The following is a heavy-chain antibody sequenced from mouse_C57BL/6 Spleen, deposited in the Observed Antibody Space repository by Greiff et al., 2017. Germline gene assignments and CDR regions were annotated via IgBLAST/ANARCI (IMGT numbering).Heavy chain of an antibody. CDR1: GYTFTSYW. V-gene: IGHV1-55*01. D-gene: IGHD1-1*01. CDR2: IYPGSGST. CDR3: SRKNCYGSPWFAY. Sequence: QVQLQQSGAELVKPGASVKMSCKASGYTFTSYWITWVKPRPGQGLEWIGDIYPGSGSTNYNEKFKCKATLTIDPSPSTADMQLSSLTSEDAAVYYCSRKNCYGSPWFAYWGQGTLVTVSA. J-gene: IGHJ3*01.